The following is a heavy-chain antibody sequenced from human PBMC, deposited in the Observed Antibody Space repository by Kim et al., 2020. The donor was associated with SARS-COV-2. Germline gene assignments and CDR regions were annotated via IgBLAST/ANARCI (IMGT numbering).Heavy chain of an antibody. D-gene: IGHD3-22*01. V-gene: IGHV3-23*01. CDR2: ISGSGGST. CDR3: AKGLYDSSGYPFWYYYYGMDV. J-gene: IGHJ6*02. Sequence: GGSLRLSCAASGFTFSSYAMSWVRQAPGKGLEWVSAISGSGGSTYYADSVKGRFTISRDNSKNTLYLQMNSLRAEDTAVYYCAKGLYDSSGYPFWYYYYGMDVWGQGTTVTVSS. CDR1: GFTFSSYA.